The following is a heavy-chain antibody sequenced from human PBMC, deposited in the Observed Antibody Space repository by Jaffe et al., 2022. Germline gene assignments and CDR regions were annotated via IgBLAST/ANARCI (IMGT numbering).Heavy chain of an antibody. V-gene: IGHV4-39*01. CDR3: ARRIIVATIDY. CDR1: GGSISSSSYY. Sequence: QLQLQESGPGLVKPSETLSLTCTVSGGSISSSSYYWAWIRQPPGKGLEWIGSIYYSGRTFYNPSLKSRVTISVDTSKNQFSLKLSSVTAADTAVYYCARRIIVATIDYWGQGTLVTVSS. CDR2: IYYSGRT. J-gene: IGHJ4*02. D-gene: IGHD5-12*01.